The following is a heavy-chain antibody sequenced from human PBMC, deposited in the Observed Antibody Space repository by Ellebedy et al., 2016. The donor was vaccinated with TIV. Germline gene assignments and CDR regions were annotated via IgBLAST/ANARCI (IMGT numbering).Heavy chain of an antibody. CDR2: INPDSGVT. CDR3: ARVRRGSSGMDV. J-gene: IGHJ6*02. Sequence: ASVKVSCKASASTFTANYVHWVRQAPGQGLEWMGWINPDSGVTNFAQKFQGRVTMTRDTSVNTAYMELSRLEFDDTAGYYCARVRRGSSGMDVWGQGTTVTVS. D-gene: IGHD6-19*01. V-gene: IGHV1-2*02. CDR1: ASTFTANY.